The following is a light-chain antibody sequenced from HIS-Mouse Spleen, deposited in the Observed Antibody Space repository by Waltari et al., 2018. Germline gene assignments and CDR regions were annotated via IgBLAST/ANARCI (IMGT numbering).Light chain of an antibody. Sequence: DIQLTQSPSFLSASVGDRVTITCRASQGISSYLACYQQKPGNAPKLLIYAASTLQSGVPSRFSGSGSGTEFTRTISSLQAEDFATYYCQQLNSYPPTFGQGTMVEIK. V-gene: IGKV1-9*01. J-gene: IGKJ1*01. CDR2: AAS. CDR1: QGISSY. CDR3: QQLNSYPPT.